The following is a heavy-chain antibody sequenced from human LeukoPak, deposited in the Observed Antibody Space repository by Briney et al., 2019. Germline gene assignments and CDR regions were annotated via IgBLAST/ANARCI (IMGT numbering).Heavy chain of an antibody. Sequence: GGSLRLSCAASGFTFSSYSMNWVRQAPGKGLEWVSAIADGGETTYYADSVKGRFTISRDYSKNTLHLQMNSVRADDTAVYYCARDVWTGVAVSDYWGQGTLVTVSS. CDR2: IADGGETT. CDR1: GFTFSSYS. D-gene: IGHD6-19*01. J-gene: IGHJ4*02. CDR3: ARDVWTGVAVSDY. V-gene: IGHV3-23*01.